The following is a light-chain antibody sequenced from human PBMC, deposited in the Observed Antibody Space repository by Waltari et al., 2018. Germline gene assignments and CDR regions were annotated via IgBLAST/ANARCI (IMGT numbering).Light chain of an antibody. CDR2: ANY. CDR3: ATWDDSLSGRV. J-gene: IGLJ2*01. V-gene: IGLV1-44*01. CDR1: TSNIGTNT. Sequence: QSVLTQPSSTSGPPGQRVTIPCSGSTSNIGTNTATWYQLLPGTAPKTVIFANYHRPSGVPDRFSASKSGTSASLVISGLQSEDEADYFCATWDDSLSGRVFGGGTKVTVL.